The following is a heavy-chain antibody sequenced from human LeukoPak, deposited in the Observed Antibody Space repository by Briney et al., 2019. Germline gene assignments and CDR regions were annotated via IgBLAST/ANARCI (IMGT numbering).Heavy chain of an antibody. CDR3: AKDMGATIRFDI. CDR2: ISGSGGST. J-gene: IGHJ3*02. Sequence: GGSLRLSCAASGFTFSSYAMSWVRQAPGKGLEWVSAISGSGGSTYYADSVKGRFTISRDNSKDTLYLQMNSLRAEDTAVYYCAKDMGATIRFDIWGQGTMVTVSS. CDR1: GFTFSSYA. V-gene: IGHV3-23*01. D-gene: IGHD1-26*01.